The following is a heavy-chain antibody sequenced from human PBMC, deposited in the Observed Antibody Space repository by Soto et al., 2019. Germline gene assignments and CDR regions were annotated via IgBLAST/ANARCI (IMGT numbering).Heavy chain of an antibody. V-gene: IGHV1-2*02. J-gene: IGHJ6*02. CDR2: INPNSGGT. Sequence: EASVKVSCKASGYTFTGYYMHWVRQAPGQGLEWMGWINPNSGGTNYAQKFQGRVTMTRDTSISTAYMELSRLRSDDTAVYYCARSGAGRPRSHDYYYYGMDVWGQGTTVTVSS. D-gene: IGHD3-10*01. CDR3: ARSGAGRPRSHDYYYYGMDV. CDR1: GYTFTGYY.